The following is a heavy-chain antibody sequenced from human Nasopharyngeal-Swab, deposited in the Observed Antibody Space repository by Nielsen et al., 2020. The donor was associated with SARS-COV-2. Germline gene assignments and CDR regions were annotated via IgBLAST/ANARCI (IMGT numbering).Heavy chain of an antibody. Sequence: GESLKISCKGSGYSFTSYWIAWVRQMPRKGLEWMGIIYPRDSDTRYSPSFQGQVTISADKSISTAYLQWSSLKASDTAMYYCVRPEGVATSFKYYFQYGIDVWGQGTMVTVPS. CDR1: GYSFTSYW. V-gene: IGHV5-51*01. CDR2: IYPRDSDT. CDR3: VRPEGVATSFKYYFQYGIDV. D-gene: IGHD5-12*01. J-gene: IGHJ6*02.